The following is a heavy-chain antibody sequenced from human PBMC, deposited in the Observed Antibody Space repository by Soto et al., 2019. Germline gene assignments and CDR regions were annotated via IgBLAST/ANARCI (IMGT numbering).Heavy chain of an antibody. J-gene: IGHJ6*02. V-gene: IGHV1-8*01. CDR2: MNPNSGNT. CDR3: ARGVTMVRGVNHYYYYGMDV. D-gene: IGHD3-10*01. Sequence: QVQLVQSGAEVKKPGASVKVSCKASGYTFTSYDINWVRQATGQGLEWMGWMNPNSGNTGYAQKFQGRVTMTRNTSISTAYMELSSLRSEDTAVYYCARGVTMVRGVNHYYYYGMDVWGQGTTVTVSS. CDR1: GYTFTSYD.